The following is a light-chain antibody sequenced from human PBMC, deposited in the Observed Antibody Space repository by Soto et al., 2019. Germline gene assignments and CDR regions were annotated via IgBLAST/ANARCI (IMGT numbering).Light chain of an antibody. Sequence: DIQITQSPSTLSASVGDRVTITCRASQNINTWLAWYQQKPGKGPTLLIYRASRLESGVPSRFSGSGSGTEFALTISSLQPADFATYYCQQYETYSWTFGQGTKVDI. CDR2: RAS. V-gene: IGKV1-5*03. CDR3: QQYETYSWT. J-gene: IGKJ1*01. CDR1: QNINTW.